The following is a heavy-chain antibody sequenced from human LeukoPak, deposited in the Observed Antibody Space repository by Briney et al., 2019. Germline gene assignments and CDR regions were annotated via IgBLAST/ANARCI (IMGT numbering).Heavy chain of an antibody. CDR2: IYTSGST. CDR3: ARADCGGDCYAY. CDR1: GGSISSGSYY. D-gene: IGHD2-21*01. Sequence: SETLSLTCTVSGGSISSGSYYWSWIRQPAGKGLEWIGRIYTSGSTNYNPSLKSRVTISVDTSKNQFSLKLSSVTAADTAVYYCARADCGGDCYAYWGQGTLVTVSS. J-gene: IGHJ4*02. V-gene: IGHV4-61*02.